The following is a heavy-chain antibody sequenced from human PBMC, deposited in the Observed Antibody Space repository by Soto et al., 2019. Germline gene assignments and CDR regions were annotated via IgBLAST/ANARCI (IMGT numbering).Heavy chain of an antibody. Sequence: GESLKISCRTSGYRFTSYWIAWVRQMPGKGLEWMGIIFPSDSDTRYSPSFQGQVTISTDRSTSTVFLQWASLKASDTAVYFCARKDKSGYFNWFDPWGQGTLVTVSS. CDR3: ARKDKSGYFNWFDP. D-gene: IGHD3-22*01. CDR2: IFPSDSDT. J-gene: IGHJ5*02. V-gene: IGHV5-51*01. CDR1: GYRFTSYW.